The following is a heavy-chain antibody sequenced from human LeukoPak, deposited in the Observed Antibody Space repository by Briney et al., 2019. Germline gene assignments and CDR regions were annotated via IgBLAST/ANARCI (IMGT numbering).Heavy chain of an antibody. D-gene: IGHD2-15*01. Sequence: PSETLSLTCAVYGGSFSGYYWSWIRQPPGKGLEWIGEINHSGSTNYNPSLKSRVTISVDTFKNQFSLKLSSVTAADTAVYYCARVRIVVVVAATPGYYYYGMDVWGQGTTVTVSS. J-gene: IGHJ6*02. CDR2: INHSGST. CDR1: GGSFSGYY. CDR3: ARVRIVVVVAATPGYYYYGMDV. V-gene: IGHV4-34*01.